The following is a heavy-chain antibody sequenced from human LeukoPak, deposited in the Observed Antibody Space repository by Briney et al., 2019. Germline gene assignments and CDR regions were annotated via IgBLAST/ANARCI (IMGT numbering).Heavy chain of an antibody. V-gene: IGHV3-33*01. D-gene: IGHD6-19*01. Sequence: GGSLRLSCAASGFTFSNYDMHWVRQAPGKGLEWVAVIWFDGSNKFYADSVKGRFTISRDNSKNTLYLQMDSLRAEDTAVYYCASSAGALIDCWGQGTLVIVSS. CDR1: GFTFSNYD. CDR3: ASSAGALIDC. CDR2: IWFDGSNK. J-gene: IGHJ4*02.